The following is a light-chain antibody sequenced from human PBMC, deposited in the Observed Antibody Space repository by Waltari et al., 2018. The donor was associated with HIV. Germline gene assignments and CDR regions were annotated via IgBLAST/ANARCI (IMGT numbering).Light chain of an antibody. CDR1: DSDFGLYNF. CDR3: ASFTGDDTLL. Sequence: SAVTQPASVSGLPGQSITISCTGGDSDFGLYNFVSWYQQHPGRVPRLILYDVDIRAPVISDRFSGSRSGPTASLNISRLRAEDEADYYCASFTGDDTLLFGGGTKVTVL. V-gene: IGLV2-14*03. J-gene: IGLJ3*02. CDR2: DVD.